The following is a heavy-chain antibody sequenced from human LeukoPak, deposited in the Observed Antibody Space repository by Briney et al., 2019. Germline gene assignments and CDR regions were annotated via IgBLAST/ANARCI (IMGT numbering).Heavy chain of an antibody. D-gene: IGHD6-19*01. Sequence: GGSLRLSCAASGFTFSSYAMSWVRQAPGKGLEWVSSISSSSSYIYYADSVKGRFTISRDNAKNSLYLQMNSLRAEDTAVYYCARDSSGRPHYWGQGTLVIVSS. J-gene: IGHJ4*02. CDR3: ARDSSGRPHY. CDR2: ISSSSSYI. CDR1: GFTFSSYA. V-gene: IGHV3-21*01.